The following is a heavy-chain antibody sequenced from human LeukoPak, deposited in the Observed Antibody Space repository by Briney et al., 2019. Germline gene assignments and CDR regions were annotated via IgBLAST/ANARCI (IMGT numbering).Heavy chain of an antibody. CDR3: ARRVSSGWYYFDY. Sequence: SETLPLTCTVSGGSISSSSYYWGWIRQPPGKGLEWIGSIYYSGSTYYNPSLKSRVTISVDTSKNQFSLKLSSVTAADTAVYYCARRVSSGWYYFDYWGQGTLVTVSS. D-gene: IGHD6-19*01. V-gene: IGHV4-39*01. J-gene: IGHJ4*02. CDR2: IYYSGST. CDR1: GGSISSSSYY.